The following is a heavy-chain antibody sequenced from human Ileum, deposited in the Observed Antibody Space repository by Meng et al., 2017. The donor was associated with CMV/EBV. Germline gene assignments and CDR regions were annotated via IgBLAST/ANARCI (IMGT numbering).Heavy chain of an antibody. Sequence: YGIGWVRQGPGKGLGFLSSISGAGGSTYYADPVEGRFKISRDNSKNTLFLQMNSLSAEDTAIYYCVKISDFWAGYYDLWGQGTLVTVSS. V-gene: IGHV3-23*01. CDR2: ISGAGGST. D-gene: IGHD3/OR15-3a*01. J-gene: IGHJ5*02. CDR1: YG. CDR3: VKISDFWAGYYDL.